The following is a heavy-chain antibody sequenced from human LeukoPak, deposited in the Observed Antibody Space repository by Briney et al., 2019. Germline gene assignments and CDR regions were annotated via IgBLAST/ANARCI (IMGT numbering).Heavy chain of an antibody. CDR3: ARGEAVVRLLDY. J-gene: IGHJ4*02. Sequence: PSETLPLTCAVYGGSFSGYYWSWIRQPPGKGLEWIGEINHSGSTNYNPSLKSRVTISVDTSKNQFSLKLSSVTAADTAVYYCARGEAVVRLLDYWGQGTLVTVSS. D-gene: IGHD3-10*01. V-gene: IGHV4-34*01. CDR2: INHSGST. CDR1: GGSFSGYY.